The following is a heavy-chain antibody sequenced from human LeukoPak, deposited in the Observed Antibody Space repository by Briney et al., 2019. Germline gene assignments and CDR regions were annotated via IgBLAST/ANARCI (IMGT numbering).Heavy chain of an antibody. V-gene: IGHV3-30*02. CDR3: ATYGSGNFDY. CDR2: IRYDGSNK. D-gene: IGHD3-10*01. Sequence: PGGSLRLSCAASGFTFSSYGMHWVRQAPGKGLEWVAFIRYDGSNKYYADSVRGRFTISRDNSKNTLYLQMNSLRAEDTAVYYCATYGSGNFDYWGQGTLVTVSS. J-gene: IGHJ4*02. CDR1: GFTFSSYG.